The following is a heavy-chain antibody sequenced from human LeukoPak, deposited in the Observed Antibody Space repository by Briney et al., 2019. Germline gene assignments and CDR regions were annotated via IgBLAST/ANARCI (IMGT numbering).Heavy chain of an antibody. D-gene: IGHD2-2*01. CDR2: IRYDGSNK. Sequence: GGSLRLSCAASGFTFSSYGMHWVRQAPGKGLEWVAFIRYDGSNKYYADSVKGRFTISRDNSKNTLYLQMNSLRAEDTAVYYCAKDGVGCCSSTSCSNFDYWGQGTLVTVSS. J-gene: IGHJ4*02. CDR1: GFTFSSYG. CDR3: AKDGVGCCSSTSCSNFDY. V-gene: IGHV3-30*02.